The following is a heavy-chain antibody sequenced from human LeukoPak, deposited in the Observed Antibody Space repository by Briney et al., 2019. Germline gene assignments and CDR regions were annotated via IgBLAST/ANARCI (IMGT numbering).Heavy chain of an antibody. Sequence: SETLSLTCTVSGGSISSSSYYWGWFRQPPGKGLEWIGSIYYSGSTYYNPSLKSRVTISVDTSKNQFSLKLSSVTAADTAVYYCARASPVHGALDYWGQGTLVTVSS. CDR3: ARASPVHGALDY. D-gene: IGHD3-10*01. CDR2: IYYSGST. J-gene: IGHJ4*02. V-gene: IGHV4-39*07. CDR1: GGSISSSSYY.